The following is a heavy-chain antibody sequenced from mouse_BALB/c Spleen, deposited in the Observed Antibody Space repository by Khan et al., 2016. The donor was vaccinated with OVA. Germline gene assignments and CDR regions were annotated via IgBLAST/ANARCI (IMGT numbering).Heavy chain of an antibody. CDR1: GYTFTNYG. Sequence: QIQLVQSGPELKKPGETVKISCKASGYTFTNYGMNWVKQSPGKALKWMGWINTYTGEPTYADDFKGRFAFSLETSASTAYLQINNLKNEDTATXFCSRPPYLSGTLDHWGQGTSVTVSS. V-gene: IGHV9-3-1*01. CDR2: INTYTGEP. CDR3: SRPPYLSGTLDH. J-gene: IGHJ4*01. D-gene: IGHD2-10*01.